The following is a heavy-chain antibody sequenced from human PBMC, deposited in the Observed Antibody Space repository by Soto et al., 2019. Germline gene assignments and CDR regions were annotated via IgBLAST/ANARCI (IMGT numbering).Heavy chain of an antibody. D-gene: IGHD3-16*01. CDR2: INHSGST. V-gene: IGHV4-34*01. CDR3: ARVNRFMITFGGMPYFDY. Sequence: QVQLQQWGAGLLKPSETLSLTCAVYGGSFSGYYWSWIRQPPGKGLEWIGEINHSGSTNYNPSLKSRVTISVNTSKKQYSLKLSSVTAADTAMYYCARVNRFMITFGGMPYFDYWGQGTLVTVSS. CDR1: GGSFSGYY. J-gene: IGHJ4*02.